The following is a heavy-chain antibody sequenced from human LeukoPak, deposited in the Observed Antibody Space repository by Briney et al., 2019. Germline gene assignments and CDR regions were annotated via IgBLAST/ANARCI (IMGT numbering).Heavy chain of an antibody. Sequence: ASVRVSCKASGYTFTSYGISWVRQAPGQGLEWMGRIIPILGIANYAQKFQGRVTITADKSTSTAYMELSSLRSEDTAVYYCARGGRTVTTPGYFDLWGRGTLVTVSS. D-gene: IGHD4-17*01. CDR2: IIPILGIA. V-gene: IGHV1-69*04. J-gene: IGHJ2*01. CDR3: ARGGRTVTTPGYFDL. CDR1: GYTFTSYG.